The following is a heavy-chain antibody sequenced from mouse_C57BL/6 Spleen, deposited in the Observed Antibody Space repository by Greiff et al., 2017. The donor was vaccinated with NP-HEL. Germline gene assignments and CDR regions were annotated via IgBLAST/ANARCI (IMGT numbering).Heavy chain of an antibody. Sequence: EVQLQQSGPELVKPGASVKISCKASGYTFTDYYMNWVKQSHGKSLEWIGDINPNNGGTSYNQKFKGKATVTVDKSSSTAYMELRSLTSEDSAVYYCARYYFYWYFDVWGTGTTVTVSS. CDR2: INPNNGGT. CDR1: GYTFTDYY. J-gene: IGHJ1*03. CDR3: ARYYFYWYFDV. D-gene: IGHD1-1*02. V-gene: IGHV1-26*01.